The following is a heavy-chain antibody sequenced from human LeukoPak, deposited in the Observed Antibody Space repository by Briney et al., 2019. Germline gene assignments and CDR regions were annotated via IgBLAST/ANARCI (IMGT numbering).Heavy chain of an antibody. CDR3: ARAPGMEAFDI. Sequence: SETLSLTCTVSGGSISSYYWSWIRQPPGKGLEWIGYIYHSGSTYYNPSLKSRVTISVDRSKNQFSLKLSSVTAADTAVYYCARAPGMEAFDIWGQGTMVTVSS. V-gene: IGHV4-59*12. D-gene: IGHD1-1*01. J-gene: IGHJ3*02. CDR1: GGSISSYY. CDR2: IYHSGST.